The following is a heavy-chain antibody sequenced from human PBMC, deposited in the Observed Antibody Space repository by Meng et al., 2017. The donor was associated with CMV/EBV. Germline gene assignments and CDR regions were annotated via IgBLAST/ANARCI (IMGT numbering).Heavy chain of an antibody. Sequence: GESLKISCAASGFTFSDYYMSWIRQAPGKGLEWVSHISSSGSTIYYADSVKGRFTISRDNAKNSLYLQMNSLRAEDTAVYYCARDRPDYYYDSSGYYSNWGQGTLVTVSS. J-gene: IGHJ4*02. CDR1: GFTFSDYY. V-gene: IGHV3-11*01. CDR3: ARDRPDYYYDSSGYYSN. CDR2: ISSSGSTI. D-gene: IGHD3-22*01.